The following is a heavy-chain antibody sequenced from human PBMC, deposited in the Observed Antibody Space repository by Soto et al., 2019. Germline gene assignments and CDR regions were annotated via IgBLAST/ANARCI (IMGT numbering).Heavy chain of an antibody. J-gene: IGHJ6*02. V-gene: IGHV1-2*04. Sequence: ASVKVSCKASGYTFTSYCISWVRQAPGQGLEWMGWINTNSGGTNYAQKFQGWVTMTRDTSISTAYMELSRLRSDDTAVYYCARGGIIAVAGRDYYYGMDVWGQGTTVTVSS. CDR1: GYTFTSYC. D-gene: IGHD6-19*01. CDR2: INTNSGGT. CDR3: ARGGIIAVAGRDYYYGMDV.